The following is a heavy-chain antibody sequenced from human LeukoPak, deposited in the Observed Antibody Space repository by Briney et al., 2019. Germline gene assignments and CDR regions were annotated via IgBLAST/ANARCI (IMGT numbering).Heavy chain of an antibody. V-gene: IGHV1-18*01. CDR2: INAYNGNT. Sequence: GASVKVSCKASGYTFTSYGISWVRQAPGQGLEGMGWINAYNGNTNYAQKLQGRVTMTTDTSTSTAYMELRSLRSDDTAVYYCARAPARRRIAVADGPSWFDPWGQGTLVTVSS. CDR1: GYTFTSYG. CDR3: ARAPARRRIAVADGPSWFDP. D-gene: IGHD6-19*01. J-gene: IGHJ5*02.